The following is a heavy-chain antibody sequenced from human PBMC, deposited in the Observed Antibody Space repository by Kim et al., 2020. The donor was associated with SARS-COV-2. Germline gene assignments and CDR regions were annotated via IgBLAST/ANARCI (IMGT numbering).Heavy chain of an antibody. V-gene: IGHV1-3*01. CDR1: GYTFTSYA. CDR3: ASSPAVLVVYAMGVSPGTPWGV. Sequence: ASVKVSCKASGYTFTSYAMHWVRQAPGQRLEWMGWINAGNGNTKYSQKFQGRVTITRDTSASTAYMELSSLRSEDTAVYYCASSPAVLVVYAMGVSPGTPWGVWGQGTTVTVSS. D-gene: IGHD2-8*02. CDR2: INAGNGNT. J-gene: IGHJ6*02.